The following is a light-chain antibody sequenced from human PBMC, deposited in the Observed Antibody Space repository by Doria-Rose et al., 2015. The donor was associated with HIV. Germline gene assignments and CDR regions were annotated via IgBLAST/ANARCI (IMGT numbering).Light chain of an antibody. CDR3: QQSNSFPIT. CDR2: AAS. CDR1: EALRSW. J-gene: IGKJ5*01. V-gene: IGKV1-12*01. Sequence: VGDRVTITCRASEALRSWLVWYQQKPGKAPKVLIYAASTLQSGVPSRFSGSGFGTDFTLTISSLQPEDFATYYCQQSNSFPITVGQGTRLESK.